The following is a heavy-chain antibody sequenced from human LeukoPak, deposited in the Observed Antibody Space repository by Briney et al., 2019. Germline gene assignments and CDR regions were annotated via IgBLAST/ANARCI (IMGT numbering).Heavy chain of an antibody. J-gene: IGHJ4*02. Sequence: GGSLRLSCAGSGFTFSDYCMSWIRQAPGKGLEWVSDLSSRGDIISYADSVKGRFTISRDNAKNSLYLQINSLRAEDTAVYYCARETVAGTFDYWGQGTLVTVSS. CDR1: GFTFSDYC. CDR3: ARETVAGTFDY. CDR2: LSSRGDII. V-gene: IGHV3-11*01. D-gene: IGHD6-19*01.